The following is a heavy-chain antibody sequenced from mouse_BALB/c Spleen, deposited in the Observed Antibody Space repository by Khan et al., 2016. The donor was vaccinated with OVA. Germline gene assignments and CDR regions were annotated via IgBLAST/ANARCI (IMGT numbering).Heavy chain of an antibody. D-gene: IGHD2-10*01. V-gene: IGHV1S132*01. Sequence: QVQLKESGAELVKPGASVKLSCKTSGYTFTSYWIQWVKQRPGQGLGWIGEIFPGTGTTYYNENFKGKATLTVDTSSSTAFMQLSSLTSEDSAVYFGARAYFGNYEFAYWGQGTLVTVSA. J-gene: IGHJ3*01. CDR1: GYTFTSYW. CDR2: IFPGTGTT. CDR3: ARAYFGNYEFAY.